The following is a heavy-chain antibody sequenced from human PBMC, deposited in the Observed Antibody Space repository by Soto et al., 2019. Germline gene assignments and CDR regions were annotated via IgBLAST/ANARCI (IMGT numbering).Heavy chain of an antibody. J-gene: IGHJ6*02. Sequence: GGSLRLSCAASGFTFSSYGMHRVRQAPGKGLEWVAVIWYDGSNKYYADSVKGRFTISRDNSKNTLYLQMNSLRAEDTAVYYCASAKTTLKLSQYSGMDAWGQWAAVKVPS. V-gene: IGHV3-33*01. CDR2: IWYDGSNK. D-gene: IGHD4-17*01. CDR3: ASAKTTLKLSQYSGMDA. CDR1: GFTFSSYG.